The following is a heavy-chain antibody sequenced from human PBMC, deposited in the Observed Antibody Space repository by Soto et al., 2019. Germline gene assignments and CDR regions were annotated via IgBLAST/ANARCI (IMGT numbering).Heavy chain of an antibody. CDR1: GGSISSYY. CDR2: IYYSGST. Sequence: SETLSLTCTVSGGSISSYYWSWIRQPPGKGLEWIGYIYYSGSTNYNPSLKSRVTISVDTSKNQFSLKLNSVTAADTAVYFCGRLGYYDSSDTERGQGTLVTVSS. V-gene: IGHV4-59*01. J-gene: IGHJ4*02. D-gene: IGHD3-22*01. CDR3: GRLGYYDSSDTE.